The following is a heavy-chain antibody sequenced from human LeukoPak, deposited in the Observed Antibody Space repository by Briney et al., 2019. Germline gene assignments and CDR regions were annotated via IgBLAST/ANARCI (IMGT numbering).Heavy chain of an antibody. V-gene: IGHV3-23*01. D-gene: IGHD1-26*01. J-gene: IGHJ4*02. CDR3: AKAYAFVGANYFDY. Sequence: GGSLRLSCAASGFTFSTYAMSWVRQAPGKGLEWVSANGDTTYYADSVKGRFTISRDNSKNTLYLQMDNLRAEDAAIYYCAKAYAFVGANYFDYWGQGTLVTVSS. CDR1: GFTFSTYA. CDR2: NGDTT.